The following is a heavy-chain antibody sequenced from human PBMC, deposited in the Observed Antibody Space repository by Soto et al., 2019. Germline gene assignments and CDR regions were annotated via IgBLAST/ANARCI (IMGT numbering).Heavy chain of an antibody. CDR1: GFTFSSNG. Sequence: GGSLRLSCAASGFTFSSNGMNWVRQAPGKGLERVAVIWYDGNRKYYGDSVRGRFTISRDNSKNTLYLEMNSLRAEDTAVYYCVVDTSGLLDYWGQGTQVTVSS. V-gene: IGHV3-33*03. D-gene: IGHD3-22*01. CDR2: IWYDGNRK. J-gene: IGHJ4*02. CDR3: VVDTSGLLDY.